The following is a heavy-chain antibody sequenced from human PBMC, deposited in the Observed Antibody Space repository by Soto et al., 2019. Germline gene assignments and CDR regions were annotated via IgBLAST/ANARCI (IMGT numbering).Heavy chain of an antibody. CDR3: ARRDSYGSGKYGMDL. Sequence: QLQLQESGPGLVKPSETLSLTCTVSGGSISSRSYYWGWIRQPPGKGLEWIGSISYSGSTFYNPSLNSRVTISVDTSKNQLSLRLSSVTAADTAVYYCARRDSYGSGKYGMDLWGQGTTVTVSS. J-gene: IGHJ6*02. V-gene: IGHV4-39*01. CDR1: GGSISSRSYY. D-gene: IGHD3-10*01. CDR2: ISYSGST.